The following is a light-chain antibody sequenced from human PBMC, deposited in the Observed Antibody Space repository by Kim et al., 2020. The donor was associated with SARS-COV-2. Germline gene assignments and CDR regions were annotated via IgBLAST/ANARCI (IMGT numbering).Light chain of an antibody. J-gene: IGLJ2*01. Sequence: ALGQTVRVTCQGDSLRSYYASWYQQKPGQAPVLVIYGKNNRPSGIPDRFSGSSSGNTASLTITGAQAEDEADYYCNSRDSSGNHVVFGGGTQLTVL. V-gene: IGLV3-19*01. CDR1: SLRSYY. CDR2: GKN. CDR3: NSRDSSGNHVV.